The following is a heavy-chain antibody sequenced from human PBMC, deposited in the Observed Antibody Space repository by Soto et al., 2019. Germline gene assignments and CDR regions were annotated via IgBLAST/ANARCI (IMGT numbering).Heavy chain of an antibody. Sequence: EVQLVETGGGLIQPGGSLRLSCAAFGFTVYNNYMSWVREAPGKGLEWVSVTYTSGSTYYADSVKGRFTISRDNSKNTVYLQMNSLRAEDTAVYYCARERAAHGREFGIGYFDYWGQGSLVTVSS. CDR2: TYTSGST. CDR3: ARERAAHGREFGIGYFDY. J-gene: IGHJ4*02. V-gene: IGHV3-53*02. D-gene: IGHD3-10*01. CDR1: GFTVYNNY.